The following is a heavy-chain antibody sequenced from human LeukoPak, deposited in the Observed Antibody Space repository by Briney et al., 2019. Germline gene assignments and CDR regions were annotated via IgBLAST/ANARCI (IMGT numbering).Heavy chain of an antibody. D-gene: IGHD3-10*01. CDR2: INHKGAT. CDR1: GYSISSGYY. V-gene: IGHV4-38-2*01. CDR3: ARGPHFYGSGSYEYSYYYYYYGMDV. Sequence: SETLSLTCAVSGYSISSGYYWGWIRQPPGKGLEWIGEINHKGATNYNPSLKSRVTISLDTSKNQFSLKLSSVTAADTAVYYCARGPHFYGSGSYEYSYYYYYYGMDVWGKGTAVTVSS. J-gene: IGHJ6*04.